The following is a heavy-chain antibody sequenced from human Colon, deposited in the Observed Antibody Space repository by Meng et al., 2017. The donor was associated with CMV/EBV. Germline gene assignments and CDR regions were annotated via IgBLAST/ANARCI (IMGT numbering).Heavy chain of an antibody. CDR2: IVVGSDNT. J-gene: IGHJ6*02. CDR1: GYSFISYS. Sequence: SVKVSCKASGYSFISYSITWVRHVPGQGLEWMGWIVVGSDNTNYAQKFQERVTITRDMSTSTAYMELSSLRSEDTAVYYCAADSTLYDFWRYGLDVWGQGTTVTVSS. CDR3: AADSTLYDFWRYGLDV. D-gene: IGHD3-3*01. V-gene: IGHV1-58*02.